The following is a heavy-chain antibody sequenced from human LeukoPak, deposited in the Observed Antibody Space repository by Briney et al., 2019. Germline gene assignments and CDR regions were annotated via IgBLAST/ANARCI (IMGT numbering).Heavy chain of an antibody. Sequence: ASVKVSCKASGYTFTSYDINWVRQATGQGLEWMGRMNPNSGNTGYAQKFQGRVTITRNTSISTAYMELSSLRSEDTAVYYCARTGGGSYYYYYYYMDVWGKGTTVTISS. CDR1: GYTFTSYD. CDR3: ARTGGGSYYYYYYYMDV. D-gene: IGHD1-26*01. CDR2: MNPNSGNT. V-gene: IGHV1-8*03. J-gene: IGHJ6*03.